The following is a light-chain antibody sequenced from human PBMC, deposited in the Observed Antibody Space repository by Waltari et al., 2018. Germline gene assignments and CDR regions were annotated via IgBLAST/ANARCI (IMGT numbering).Light chain of an antibody. CDR3: QSFDNSLRRSVI. J-gene: IGLJ2*01. CDR2: GNT. CDR1: RSNIGAGFD. V-gene: IGLV1-40*01. Sequence: QSVLTQPPSVSGAPGQRVTITCTGSRSNIGAGFDVSWYPQLPGAAPKLLIYGNTNRPSGVPDRFSGSKSGTSASLAITELQAEDEADYYCQSFDNSLRRSVIFGGGTKLTVL.